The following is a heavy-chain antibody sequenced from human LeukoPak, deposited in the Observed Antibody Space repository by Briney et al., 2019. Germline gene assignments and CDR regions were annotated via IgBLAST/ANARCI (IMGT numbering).Heavy chain of an antibody. CDR2: INPNSGDT. CDR3: ARWDGYSSSPDY. V-gene: IGHV1-2*02. CDR1: GYTFTSYY. Sequence: AASVKVSCKASGYTFTSYYMHWVRQAPGQGLEWMGWINPNSGDTGYAQKFQGRVTMTRDMSISTIYMELTRLRSDDTALYYCARWDGYSSSPDYWGQGTLVTVSS. D-gene: IGHD6-13*01. J-gene: IGHJ4*02.